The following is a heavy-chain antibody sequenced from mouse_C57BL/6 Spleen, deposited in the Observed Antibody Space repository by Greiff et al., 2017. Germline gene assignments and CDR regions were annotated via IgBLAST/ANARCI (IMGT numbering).Heavy chain of an antibody. CDR2: IDPESGGT. Sequence: QVQLQQSGAELVRPGASVTLSCKASGYTFTDYEVHWVQQTPVHGLEWIGAIDPESGGTAYNQQFKGKAILTADKSSSPAYIELRSLTSDDSAVYYCTRGAPYYFDYWGQGTTLTVSS. CDR1: GYTFTDYE. V-gene: IGHV1-15*01. CDR3: TRGAPYYFDY. J-gene: IGHJ2*01.